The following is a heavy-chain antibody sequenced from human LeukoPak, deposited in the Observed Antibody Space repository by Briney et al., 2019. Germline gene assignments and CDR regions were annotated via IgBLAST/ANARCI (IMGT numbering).Heavy chain of an antibody. J-gene: IGHJ4*02. V-gene: IGHV3-23*01. Sequence: PGGSLRLSCAASGFTFSSYAMTWVRQAPGKGLEGVSAISGSGGSTSYADSVKGRFTISRDNSKNTLYLQMNSLRAEDTAVYYCARDPGDSFYYFDYWGQGTLVTVSS. D-gene: IGHD5-18*01. CDR2: ISGSGGST. CDR3: ARDPGDSFYYFDY. CDR1: GFTFSSYA.